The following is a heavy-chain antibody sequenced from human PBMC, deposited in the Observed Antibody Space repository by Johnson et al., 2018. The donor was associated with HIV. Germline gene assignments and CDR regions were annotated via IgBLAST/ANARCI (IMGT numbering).Heavy chain of an antibody. V-gene: IGHV3-9*01. CDR2: ISWNSGSI. CDR1: GFIFSSYA. J-gene: IGHJ3*01. CDR3: ARAAGVNVVVEDFDL. D-gene: IGHD2-15*01. Sequence: VQLVESGGGVVQPGGSLRLSCAASGFIFSSYAMHWVRQAPGKGLEWVSGISWNSGSIGYADSVKGRFTISRDESKNTVYLEMTSLRTEDTAVYYCARAAGVNVVVEDFDLWGQGTMVTVSS.